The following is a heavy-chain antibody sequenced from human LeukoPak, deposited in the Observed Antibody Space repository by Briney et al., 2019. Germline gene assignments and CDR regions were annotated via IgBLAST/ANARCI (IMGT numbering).Heavy chain of an antibody. Sequence: SETLSLTCTVSGGSISSYYWSWIRQPPGKGLEWIGYIYYSGSTNYNPSLKSRVTISVDTSKNQFSLKLSSVTAADTAVYYCARGPITTFGVVIKDDARFDPWGQGTLVTVSS. CDR2: IYYSGST. CDR3: ARGPITTFGVVIKDDARFDP. D-gene: IGHD3-3*01. CDR1: GGSISSYY. V-gene: IGHV4-59*01. J-gene: IGHJ5*02.